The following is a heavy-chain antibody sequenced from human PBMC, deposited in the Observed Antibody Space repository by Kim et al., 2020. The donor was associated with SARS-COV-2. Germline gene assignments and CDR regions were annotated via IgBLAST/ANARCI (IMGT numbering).Heavy chain of an antibody. J-gene: IGHJ4*02. Sequence: ASVKVSCKASGYTFTGYYMHWVRQAPGQGLEWMGRINPNSGGTNYAQKFQGRVTMTRDTSISTAYMELSRLRSDDTAVYYCARVISRGNFIDYWGQGTLVTVSS. CDR3: ARVISRGNFIDY. V-gene: IGHV1-2*06. CDR1: GYTFTGYY. CDR2: INPNSGGT. D-gene: IGHD4-4*01.